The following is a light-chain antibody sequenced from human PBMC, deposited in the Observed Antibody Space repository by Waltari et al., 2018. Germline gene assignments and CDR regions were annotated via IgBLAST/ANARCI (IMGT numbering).Light chain of an antibody. CDR3: QQRSNWPPIT. J-gene: IGKJ5*01. Sequence: ELVLTQSQATLSLSPGERATRSCRASQSVRSYLAWYHQKPGQAPRLLSYDASNRATGIPARFSGSGSGTDFTLTISSLEPEDFAVDYCQQRSNWPPITFGQGTRLEIK. CDR2: DAS. V-gene: IGKV3-11*01. CDR1: QSVRSY.